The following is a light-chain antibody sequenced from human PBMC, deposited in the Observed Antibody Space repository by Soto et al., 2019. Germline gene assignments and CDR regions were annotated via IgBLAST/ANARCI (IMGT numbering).Light chain of an antibody. CDR3: QQYGSYSPWT. Sequence: DIQMTQSPSTLSASVGDRVTITCRASQSIGSWVAWYQQKPGKAPKLLIYKASSLESGVPSRFSGSGSGTEFTLTISSLQPDDVASYYCQQYGSYSPWTFGQGTKVEIK. CDR2: KAS. V-gene: IGKV1-5*03. J-gene: IGKJ1*01. CDR1: QSIGSW.